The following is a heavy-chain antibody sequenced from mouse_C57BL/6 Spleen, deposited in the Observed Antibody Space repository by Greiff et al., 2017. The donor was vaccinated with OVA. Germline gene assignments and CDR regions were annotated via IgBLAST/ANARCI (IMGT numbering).Heavy chain of an antibody. J-gene: IGHJ3*01. CDR2: IYPGSGCT. V-gene: IGHV1-55*01. CDR1: GYTFTSYW. CDR3: ARSFAY. Sequence: VQLQQPGAELVKPGASVKMSCTASGYTFTSYWITWVRQSPGQGLEWIGDIYPGSGCTNYNEKFKSKATLTVDTSSSSAYMQLSSLASEDSAVYDCARSFAYWGQGTLVTVSA.